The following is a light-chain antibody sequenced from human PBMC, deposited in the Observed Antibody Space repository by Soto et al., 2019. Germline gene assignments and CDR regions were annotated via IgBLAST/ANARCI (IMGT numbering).Light chain of an antibody. J-gene: IGLJ3*02. CDR1: SSDVDAYNY. CDR3: VLHAARGV. Sequence: QSALTQPPSASGSPGQSVAISCTGTSSDVDAYNYVSWYQQHPGKAPKLIVYEVSKRPSGVPDRFSGSKSGNTASLTVSGLQAGDEADYYCVLHAARGVFGGGTQLTVL. CDR2: EVS. V-gene: IGLV2-8*01.